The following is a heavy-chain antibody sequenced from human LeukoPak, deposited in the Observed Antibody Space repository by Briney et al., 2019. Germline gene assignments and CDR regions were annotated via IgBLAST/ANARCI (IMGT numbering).Heavy chain of an antibody. CDR2: IKEDGSKK. J-gene: IGHJ4*02. CDR1: GFTFSSHW. CDR3: VRDLVWDTGRVDY. Sequence: GGSLRLSCAASGFTFSSHWMSWVRQAPRKGLEWLANIKEDGSKKYYVDSVKGRFTISRDNAKNSLFLQMNSLRDEDTATYYCVRDLVWDTGRVDYWGQGTPVTVSS. D-gene: IGHD3/OR15-3a*01. V-gene: IGHV3-7*01.